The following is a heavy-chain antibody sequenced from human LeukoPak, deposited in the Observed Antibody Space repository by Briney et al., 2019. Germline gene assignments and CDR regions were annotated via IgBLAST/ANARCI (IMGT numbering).Heavy chain of an antibody. J-gene: IGHJ3*02. Sequence: SETLSLTCTVSGGSISSYYWSWIRQPPGKGLEWIGYIYYSGSTYYNPSLKSRVTISVDTSKNQFSLKLSSVTAADTAVYYCARAEYCSSTSCYTPGAFDIWGQGTMVTVSS. V-gene: IGHV4-59*08. CDR3: ARAEYCSSTSCYTPGAFDI. D-gene: IGHD2-2*02. CDR1: GGSISSYY. CDR2: IYYSGST.